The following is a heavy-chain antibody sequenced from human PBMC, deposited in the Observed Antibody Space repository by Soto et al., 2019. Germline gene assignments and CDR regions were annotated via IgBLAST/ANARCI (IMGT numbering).Heavy chain of an antibody. CDR2: ISAYNGNT. J-gene: IGHJ3*02. CDR3: ARGAYSSRWYKDAFDI. V-gene: IGHV1-18*01. CDR1: GYTFTSYG. Sequence: ASVKVSCKASGYTFTSYGISWVRQAPGQGLEWMGWISAYNGNTNYAQKLQGRVTMTTDTSTSTAYMELRSLRSDDTAVYYCARGAYSSRWYKDAFDIWGQGTMVTVSS. D-gene: IGHD6-13*01.